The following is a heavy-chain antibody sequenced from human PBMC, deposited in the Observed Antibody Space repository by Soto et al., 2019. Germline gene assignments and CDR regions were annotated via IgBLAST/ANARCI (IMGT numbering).Heavy chain of an antibody. CDR2: IYYSGST. CDR1: GGSISSGDYY. CDR3: ARESSITGTTLDY. Sequence: PSETLSLTCTVSGGSISSGDYYWSWIRQPPGKGLEWIGYIYYSGSTYYNPSLKSRVTISVDTSKNQFSLKLSSVTAADTAVYYCARESSITGTTLDYCGQGTLVTVSS. D-gene: IGHD1-20*01. J-gene: IGHJ4*02. V-gene: IGHV4-30-4*01.